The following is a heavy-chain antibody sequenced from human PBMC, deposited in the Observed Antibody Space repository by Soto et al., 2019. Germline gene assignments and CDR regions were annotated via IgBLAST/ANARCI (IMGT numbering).Heavy chain of an antibody. J-gene: IGHJ6*02. CDR1: GYTFTSYY. CDR3: ARDGVVRGEARYYYGMDV. D-gene: IGHD3-22*01. CDR2: ISAYNGNT. Sequence: GASVKVSCKASGYTFTSYYMHWVRQAPGQGLEWMGWISAYNGNTNYAQKLQGRVTMTTDTSTSTAYMELRSLRSDDTAVYYCARDGVVRGEARYYYGMDVWGQGTTVTVSS. V-gene: IGHV1-18*04.